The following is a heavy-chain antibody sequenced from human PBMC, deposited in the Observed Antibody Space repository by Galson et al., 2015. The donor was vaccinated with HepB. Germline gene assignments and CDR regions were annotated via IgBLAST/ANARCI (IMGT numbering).Heavy chain of an antibody. D-gene: IGHD3-10*01. CDR2: VLYDGNNK. CDR3: ARDRAVKSLYYYYYYGMDV. J-gene: IGHJ6*02. V-gene: IGHV3-30*03. Sequence: SLRLSCAASGFTFRSYAMHWVRQAPGKGLEWVAIVLYDGNNKYYADSVQGRFAISRDNSKNTLFLQMNSLRPDDTAVYYCARDRAVKSLYYYYYYGMDVWGQGTTVTVSS. CDR1: GFTFRSYA.